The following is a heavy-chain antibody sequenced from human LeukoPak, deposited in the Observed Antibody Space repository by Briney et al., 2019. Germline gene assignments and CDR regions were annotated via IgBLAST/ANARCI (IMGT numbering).Heavy chain of an antibody. CDR3: ARGSPLPGPQRPYDY. D-gene: IGHD3-9*01. CDR2: VNPDSGGT. CDR1: GYSLNGYY. Sequence: ASVKVSCKASGYSLNGYYIHWVRQAPGQGREWMGWVNPDSGGTNYAQTFQGRVTMTRDTSINTAYMELSRLISDDTAIYYCARGSPLPGPQRPYDYWGQGTLVTVSS. V-gene: IGHV1-2*02. J-gene: IGHJ4*02.